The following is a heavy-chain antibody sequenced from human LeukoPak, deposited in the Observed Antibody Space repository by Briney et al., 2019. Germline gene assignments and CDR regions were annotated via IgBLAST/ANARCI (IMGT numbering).Heavy chain of an antibody. CDR3: ARGGAVAGAAGEKNWFDP. J-gene: IGHJ5*02. CDR1: EYTLTAFY. CDR2: ISAYNGNT. D-gene: IGHD6-19*01. Sequence: GASVKVSCKVSEYTLTAFYIHWVRQAPGQGLEWMGWISAYNGNTNYAQKLQGRVTMTTDTSTSTAYMELRSLRSDDTAVYYCARGGAVAGAAGEKNWFDPWGQGTLVTVSS. V-gene: IGHV1-18*04.